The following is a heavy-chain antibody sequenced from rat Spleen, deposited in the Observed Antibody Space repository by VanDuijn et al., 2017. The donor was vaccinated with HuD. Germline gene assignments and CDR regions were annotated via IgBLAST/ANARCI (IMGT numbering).Heavy chain of an antibody. CDR2: ISYEGNTA. V-gene: IGHV5-22*01. D-gene: IGHD1-4*01. J-gene: IGHJ4*01. CDR3: ARGAGYVLDA. Sequence: EVQLVESGGGLVQPGRSMKLSCAASGFTFSDYYMAWVRQAPKKGLEWVASISYEGNTAFYGDSMKGRFTISRDKAKSTLYLQISSLRSEDTATYYCARGAGYVLDAWGQGASVTVSS. CDR1: GFTFSDYY.